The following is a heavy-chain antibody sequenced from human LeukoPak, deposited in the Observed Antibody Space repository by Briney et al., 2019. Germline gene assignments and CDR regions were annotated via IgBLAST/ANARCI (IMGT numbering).Heavy chain of an antibody. CDR3: AKDIRSIAAAGTFQH. CDR2: ISWNSGSI. V-gene: IGHV3-9*01. D-gene: IGHD6-13*01. CDR1: GFTFDDYA. J-gene: IGHJ1*01. Sequence: GGSLRLSCAASGFTFDDYAMHWVRQAPGKGLEWVSGISWNSGSIGYADSVKGRFTISRDNAKNSLYLQMNSLRAEDTALYYCAKDIRSIAAAGTFQHWGQGTLVTVSS.